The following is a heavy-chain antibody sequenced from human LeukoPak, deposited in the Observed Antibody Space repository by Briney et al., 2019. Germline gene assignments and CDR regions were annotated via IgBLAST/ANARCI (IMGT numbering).Heavy chain of an antibody. V-gene: IGHV4-4*09. D-gene: IGHD3-22*01. Sequence: SETLSLTCAVSAASISNCYWSWIRQAPGKGLEWIGYISTSGSTNYNPSLKSRVSISLDTSKNRFSLNLNFVTAADTAVYYCASPRSGYRYTFDYWGQGALVTVSS. CDR3: ASPRSGYRYTFDY. CDR2: ISTSGST. CDR1: AASISNCY. J-gene: IGHJ4*02.